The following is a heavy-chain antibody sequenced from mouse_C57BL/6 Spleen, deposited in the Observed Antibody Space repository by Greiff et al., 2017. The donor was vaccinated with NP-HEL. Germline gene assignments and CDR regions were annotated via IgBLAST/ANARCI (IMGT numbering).Heavy chain of an antibody. V-gene: IGHV5-16*02. CDR2: INYDGSST. CDR1: GFTFSDYY. CDR3: GRRGLGHFDY. Sequence: EVMLVESEGGLVQPGSSMKLSCTASGFTFSDYYMAWVRQVPEKGLEWVANINYDGSSTYYLDSLKSRFIISRDNAKNILYLQMNSLKSEDTATYYCGRRGLGHFDYWGQGTTLTVSS. D-gene: IGHD4-1*01. J-gene: IGHJ2*01.